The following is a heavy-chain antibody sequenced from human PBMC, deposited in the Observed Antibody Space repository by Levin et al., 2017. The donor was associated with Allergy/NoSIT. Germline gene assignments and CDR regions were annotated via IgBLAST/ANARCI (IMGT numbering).Heavy chain of an antibody. Sequence: GESLKISCAASGFTFSGSAMHWVRQASGKGLEWVGRIRSKANSYATAYAASVKGRFTISRDDSKNTAYLQMNSLKTEDTAVYYCTRLYSSGWHRYFQHWGQGTLVTVSS. CDR3: TRLYSSGWHRYFQH. CDR2: IRSKANSYAT. D-gene: IGHD6-19*01. CDR1: GFTFSGSA. V-gene: IGHV3-73*01. J-gene: IGHJ1*01.